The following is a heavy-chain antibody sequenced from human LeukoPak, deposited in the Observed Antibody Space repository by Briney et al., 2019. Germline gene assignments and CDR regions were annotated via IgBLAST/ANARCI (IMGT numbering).Heavy chain of an antibody. V-gene: IGHV1-3*01. CDR3: ARGGDYVDY. Sequence: ASVKVSCKASGGTFSSYAISWVRQAPGQRLEWMGWINAGNGNTKYSQKFQGRVTITRDTSASTAYMELSSLRSEDTAVYYCARGGDYVDYWGQGTLVTVSS. CDR1: GGTFSSYA. CDR2: INAGNGNT. D-gene: IGHD4-17*01. J-gene: IGHJ4*02.